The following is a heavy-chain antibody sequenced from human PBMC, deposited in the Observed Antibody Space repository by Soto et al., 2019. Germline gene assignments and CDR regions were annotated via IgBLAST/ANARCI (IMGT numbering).Heavy chain of an antibody. D-gene: IGHD3-10*01. V-gene: IGHV1-69*13. CDR1: GGPYNSFA. J-gene: IGHJ6*02. CDR3: ARFLGGAGSYYDGQNYNYYNGMDV. Sequence: GASVKVSCKASGGPYNSFAISWVRQASGQGLEWIGGIIPVFGTATYAQKFKGRVTNTAEESTSTAYMELSSLTSEDTAVYYCARFLGGAGSYYDGQNYNYYNGMDVWGQGTTVSVSS. CDR2: IIPVFGTA.